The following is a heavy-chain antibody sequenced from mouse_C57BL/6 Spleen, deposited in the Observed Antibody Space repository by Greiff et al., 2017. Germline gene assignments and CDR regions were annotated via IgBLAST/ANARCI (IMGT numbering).Heavy chain of an antibody. V-gene: IGHV5-17*01. Sequence: DVKLVESGGGLVKPGGSLKLSCAASGFTFSDYGMHWVRQAPEQGLEWVAYISSGSSTIYYADTVKGRFTISRDNAKNTLFLHMTSLRSEDTAMYYCARTSSRYAMDYWGQGTSVTVSS. J-gene: IGHJ4*01. CDR3: ARTSSRYAMDY. CDR1: GFTFSDYG. CDR2: ISSGSSTI.